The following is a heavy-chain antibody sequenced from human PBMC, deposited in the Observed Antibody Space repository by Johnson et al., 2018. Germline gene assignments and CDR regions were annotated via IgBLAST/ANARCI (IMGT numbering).Heavy chain of an antibody. D-gene: IGHD2-15*01. J-gene: IGHJ6*02. CDR3: AKEGGYCSGDNCYYAMDV. V-gene: IGHV4-34*01. Sequence: QVQLQQWGAGLLKPSETXSLTCAVYGGSFSGYYWSWIRQPPGKGLAWVGEITHSGSTNYNPSLTGPVTMSLHTSKNQFSLKFTPVTAADTAVYFCAKEGGYCSGDNCYYAMDVWGQGTTVTVSS. CDR2: ITHSGST. CDR1: GGSFSGYY.